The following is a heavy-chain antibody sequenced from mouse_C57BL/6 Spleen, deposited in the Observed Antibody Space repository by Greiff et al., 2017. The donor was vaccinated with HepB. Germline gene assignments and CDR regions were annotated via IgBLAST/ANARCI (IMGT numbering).Heavy chain of an antibody. CDR2: ISNGGGST. V-gene: IGHV5-12*01. CDR3: ARSRGDDGYIYYYAIDY. CDR1: GFTFSDYY. D-gene: IGHD2-3*01. Sequence: EVQLMESGGGLVQPGGSLKLSCAASGFTFSDYYMYWVRQTPEKRLEWVAYISNGGGSTYYPDTVKGRFTISRDNAKNTLYLQMIRLKSEDTAMYYCARSRGDDGYIYYYAIDYWGQGTSVTVSS. J-gene: IGHJ4*01.